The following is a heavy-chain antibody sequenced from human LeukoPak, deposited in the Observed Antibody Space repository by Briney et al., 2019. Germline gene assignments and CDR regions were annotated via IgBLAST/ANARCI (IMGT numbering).Heavy chain of an antibody. D-gene: IGHD2-2*02. CDR1: GGSFSDYY. CDR3: ARGILRPQRFDP. J-gene: IGHJ5*02. CDR2: INHST. Sequence: SETLSLTCTVYGGSFSDYYWSWIRQPPGKGLEWIGEINHSTNYNPSLKSRVTISVDTSKNQFSLKLTSVTAADTAVYYCARGILRPQRFDPSGQGTLVTVSS. V-gene: IGHV4-34*01.